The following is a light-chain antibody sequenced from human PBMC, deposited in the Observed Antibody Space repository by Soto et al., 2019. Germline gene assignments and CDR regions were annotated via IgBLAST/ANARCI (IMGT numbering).Light chain of an antibody. CDR3: AAWDGSLKSVV. Sequence: QSVLTQPPSASGSPGQRVTISCSGSSSNIGSRTVTWYQQLPGTAPKLLMFSNNQRPSGVPDRFSGSKSGTSASLAISGLQSGDEADYDGAAWDGSLKSVVFGGGTKVTVL. J-gene: IGLJ2*01. CDR2: SNN. V-gene: IGLV1-44*01. CDR1: SSNIGSRT.